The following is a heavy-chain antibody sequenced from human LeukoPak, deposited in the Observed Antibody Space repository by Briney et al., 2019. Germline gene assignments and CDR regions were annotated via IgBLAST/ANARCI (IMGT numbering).Heavy chain of an antibody. J-gene: IGHJ6*03. CDR1: GGSISSYY. V-gene: IGHV4-59*01. D-gene: IGHD1-7*01. CDR3: ARVKLSLYYYMDV. CDR2: IYYSGST. Sequence: SETLSLTCTVSGGSISSYYWSWIRQPPGKGLEWIGYIYYSGSTNYNPSLKSRVTISVDTSKNQFSLKLSSVTAADTAVYYCARVKLSLYYYMDVWGKGTTVTVSS.